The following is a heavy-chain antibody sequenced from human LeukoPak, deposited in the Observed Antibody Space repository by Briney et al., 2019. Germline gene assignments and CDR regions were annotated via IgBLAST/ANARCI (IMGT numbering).Heavy chain of an antibody. CDR3: AREQNDPLSNDAFDI. Sequence: TSETLSLTCTVSGGSISSYYWSWIRQPPGKGLEWIGYIYYSGSTNYNPSLKSRVTISVDTSKNQFSLKLSSVTAADTAVYYCAREQNDPLSNDAFDIWGQGTMVTVSS. CDR2: IYYSGST. J-gene: IGHJ3*02. CDR1: GGSISSYY. D-gene: IGHD1-1*01. V-gene: IGHV4-59*01.